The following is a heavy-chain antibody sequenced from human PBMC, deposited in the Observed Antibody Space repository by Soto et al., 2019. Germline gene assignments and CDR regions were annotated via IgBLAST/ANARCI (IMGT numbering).Heavy chain of an antibody. J-gene: IGHJ4*02. V-gene: IGHV3-23*01. Sequence: EVQLLESGGGLVQPGGSLRLSCAASGFTFSSYAMSWVHQAPGKGLEWVSAISGSGGSTYYADSVKGRFTISRDNSKNTLYLQMNSLRAEDTAVYYCATTWKMAPPRGYWGQGTLVTVSS. D-gene: IGHD1-1*01. CDR3: ATTWKMAPPRGY. CDR2: ISGSGGST. CDR1: GFTFSSYA.